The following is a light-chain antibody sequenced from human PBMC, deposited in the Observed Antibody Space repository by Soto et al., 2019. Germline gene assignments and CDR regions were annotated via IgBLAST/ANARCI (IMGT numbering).Light chain of an antibody. V-gene: IGKV1-39*01. J-gene: IGKJ2*01. CDR3: LQIYSTPFT. CDR2: GAS. CDR1: QSISNY. Sequence: DIQMTQSPSSLSAFVGDRVTITCRASQSISNYLSWYQQKPGKAPKLLIYGASSFQSGVPPRFSGSGSGTDFTLTISSLQPEDFATYYCLQIYSTPFTFGQGTKLEIK.